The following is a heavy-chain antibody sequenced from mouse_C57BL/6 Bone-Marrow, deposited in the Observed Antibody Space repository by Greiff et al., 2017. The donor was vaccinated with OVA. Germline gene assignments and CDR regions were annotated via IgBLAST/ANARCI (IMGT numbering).Heavy chain of an antibody. Sequence: QVQLKESGAELVMPGASVKLSCKASGYTFTSYWMHWVKQRPGQGLEWIGEIDPSDSYTNYNQKFKGKSTLTVDKSSSTAYMQLSSLTSEDSAVYYCASRAYWGQGTLVTVSA. CDR3: ASRAY. CDR2: IDPSDSYT. CDR1: GYTFTSYW. J-gene: IGHJ3*01. V-gene: IGHV1-69*01.